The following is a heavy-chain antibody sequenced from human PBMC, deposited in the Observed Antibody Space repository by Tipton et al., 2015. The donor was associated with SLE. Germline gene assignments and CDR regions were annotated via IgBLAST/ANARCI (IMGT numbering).Heavy chain of an antibody. CDR1: GGSISSGSYY. D-gene: IGHD3-10*01. CDR3: ARGGLLWFGAY. J-gene: IGHJ4*02. Sequence: TLSLTCTVSGGSISSGSYYWSWIRQPAGKGLEWIGHIYTSGSTNYNPSLKSRVTISVDTSKNQFSLKLSSVTAADTAVYYCARGGLLWFGAYWGQGTLVTVSS. V-gene: IGHV4-61*09. CDR2: IYTSGST.